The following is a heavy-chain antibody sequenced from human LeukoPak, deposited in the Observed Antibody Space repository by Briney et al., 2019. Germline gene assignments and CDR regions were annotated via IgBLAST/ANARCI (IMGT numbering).Heavy chain of an antibody. CDR3: AKGSYYDSSGSFYFDY. Sequence: GGSLRLSCAASGFTFSNYSMSWVRQAPGKGLEWVSGISGSGDNTYYADSVKGRFTISRDNSKNTLYVQVNSLGTEDTAAYYCAKGSYYDSSGSFYFDYWGQGTLVTVSS. J-gene: IGHJ4*02. D-gene: IGHD3-22*01. V-gene: IGHV3-23*01. CDR2: ISGSGDNT. CDR1: GFTFSNYS.